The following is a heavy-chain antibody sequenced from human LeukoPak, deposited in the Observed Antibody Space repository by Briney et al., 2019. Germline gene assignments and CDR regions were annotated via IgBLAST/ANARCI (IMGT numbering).Heavy chain of an antibody. V-gene: IGHV3-30*18. CDR1: GFTFSSYG. J-gene: IGHJ4*02. CDR3: AKGSTYLDY. D-gene: IGHD5/OR15-5a*01. Sequence: PGRSLRLSCAASGFTFSSYGMHWVRQAPGKGLEWVAVISYDGSKKYYADSVKGRFTISRGNSKNTLYLQMNSLRAEDTAVYYCAKGSTYLDYWGQGTLVTVSS. CDR2: ISYDGSKK.